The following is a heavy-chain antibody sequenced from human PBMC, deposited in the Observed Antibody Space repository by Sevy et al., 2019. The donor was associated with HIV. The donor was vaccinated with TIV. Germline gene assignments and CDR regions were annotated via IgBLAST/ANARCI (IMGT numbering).Heavy chain of an antibody. J-gene: IGHJ4*02. CDR3: ARGGTYYDSGTHSASDS. V-gene: IGHV3-30-3*01. Sequence: GGSLRLSCVASGFTFNTYAMHWVRQAPGKGLEWMAVTSFDENIKNYADSVKGRFTISRDNSKNTLYLQLHSLRVEDTAVYHCARGGTYYDSGTHSASDSWGQGTLVTVSS. D-gene: IGHD3-10*01. CDR1: GFTFNTYA. CDR2: TSFDENIK.